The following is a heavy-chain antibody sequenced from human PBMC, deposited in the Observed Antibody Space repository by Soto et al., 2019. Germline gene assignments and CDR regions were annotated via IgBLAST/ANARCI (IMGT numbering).Heavy chain of an antibody. CDR1: GYTFTSYG. Sequence: ASVKVSCKASGYTFTSYGLNWVRRAPGQGLAWMGRIASHDGSTVPAQSFQGRLTLTRDTFTNTAYLELGALTSDDTGLFFCWRNDGDDSTNFWGQGTLVTVSS. V-gene: IGHV1-18*04. J-gene: IGHJ4*02. CDR3: WRNDGDDSTNF. D-gene: IGHD3-22*01. CDR2: IASHDGST.